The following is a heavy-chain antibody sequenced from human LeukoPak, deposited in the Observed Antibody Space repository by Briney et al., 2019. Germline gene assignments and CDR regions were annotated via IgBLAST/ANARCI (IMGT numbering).Heavy chain of an antibody. CDR2: LNADGRAT. V-gene: IGHV3-74*01. J-gene: IGHJ5*02. CDR3: VRGALKDCSYTSCTRGNWFGP. Sequence: PGGSLRLFCASSGFTYSSHWMHWVPQAPDQGLMEVAHLNADGRATYYAASVKGRFTISRNNAQNTLYLQMHSLTAEDTAVYYCVRGALKDCSYTSCTRGNWFGPWGQGTLVTVSS. CDR1: GFTYSSHW. D-gene: IGHD2-2*01.